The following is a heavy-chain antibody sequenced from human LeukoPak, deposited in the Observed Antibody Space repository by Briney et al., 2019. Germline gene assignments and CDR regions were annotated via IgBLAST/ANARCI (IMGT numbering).Heavy chain of an antibody. CDR3: ARVAFRSSSYISGIDY. CDR2: IDSGGNT. J-gene: IGHJ4*02. CDR1: GFTVSINY. Sequence: GGSLRLSCAASGFTVSINYMSWLRQAPGKGLEGVSLIDSGGNTYYADSVKGRFTISRDNSKNTLYLQMNSLRAEDTAVYYCARVAFRSSSYISGIDYWGQGTLVTVSS. D-gene: IGHD1-14*01. V-gene: IGHV3-53*01.